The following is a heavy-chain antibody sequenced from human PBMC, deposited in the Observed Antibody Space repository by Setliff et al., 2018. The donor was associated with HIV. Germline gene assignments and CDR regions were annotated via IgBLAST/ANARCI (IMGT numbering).Heavy chain of an antibody. Sequence: TLSLTCAVYGGSFSGYFWSWIRQPPGKGLEWIGEINHDGITNYNPSLKSRVTVSVDTSKSQFSLKLSSVTAADTAVYYCARGKYYFDSGTPSYFDYWGQGSLVTAPQ. D-gene: IGHD3-10*01. CDR1: GGSFSGYF. J-gene: IGHJ4*02. CDR3: ARGKYYFDSGTPSYFDY. V-gene: IGHV4-34*01. CDR2: INHDGIT.